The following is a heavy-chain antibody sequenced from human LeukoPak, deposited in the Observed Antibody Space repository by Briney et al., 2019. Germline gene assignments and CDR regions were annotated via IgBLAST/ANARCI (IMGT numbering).Heavy chain of an antibody. CDR1: GFTFADYL. V-gene: IGHV3-49*01. CDR2: IRSKTYGGTT. J-gene: IGHJ3*01. CDR3: ARGAYNTSPPDL. D-gene: IGHD1-14*01. Sequence: GSLRLSCTASGFTFADYLMSWFRQAPGKGLEWVGFIRSKTYGGTTEYAASVKGRFTISRDGSKSIAYLQMNSLETEDTAVYYCARGAYNTSPPDLWGQGTMVTVSS.